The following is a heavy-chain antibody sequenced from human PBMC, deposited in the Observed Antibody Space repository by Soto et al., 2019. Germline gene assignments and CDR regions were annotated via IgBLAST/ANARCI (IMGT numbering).Heavy chain of an antibody. V-gene: IGHV3-7*03. CDR2: IKQDGSEK. CDR1: GFTFSSYW. Sequence: GGSLRLSCAASGFTFSSYWMSWVRQAPGKGLEWVANIKQDGSEKYYVDSVKGRFTISRDNAKNSLYLQMNSLRAEDTAVYYCARGSHLSGNYYFDYWGQGTLVTVSS. CDR3: ARGSHLSGNYYFDY. J-gene: IGHJ4*02.